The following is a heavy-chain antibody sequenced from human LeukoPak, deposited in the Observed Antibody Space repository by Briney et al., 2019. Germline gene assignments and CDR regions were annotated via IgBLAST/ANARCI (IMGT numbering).Heavy chain of an antibody. Sequence: GGSLRLSCAGSGFTFSSYEMNWVRQAPGKGLEWVSYISSSGSTRYYADSVKGRFTISRDNAKNSLYLQMNSLRAEDTAVYYCATHGSAHYYMDVWGKGTTVTISS. D-gene: IGHD2-2*03. J-gene: IGHJ6*03. CDR1: GFTFSSYE. CDR2: ISSSGSTR. CDR3: ATHGSAHYYMDV. V-gene: IGHV3-48*03.